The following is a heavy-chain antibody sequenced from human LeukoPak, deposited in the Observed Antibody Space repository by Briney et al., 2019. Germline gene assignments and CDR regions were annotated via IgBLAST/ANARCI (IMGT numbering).Heavy chain of an antibody. CDR3: ASLSDILTGYLTMDV. CDR2: INHSGST. D-gene: IGHD3-9*01. V-gene: IGHV4-34*01. CDR1: GGSFSGYY. Sequence: KPSETLSLTCAVYGGSFSGYYWSWIRQPPGKGLEWIGEINHSGSTNYNPSLKSRVTISVDTSKNQFSLKLSSVTAADTAVYYCASLSDILTGYLTMDVWGQGTTVTVSS. J-gene: IGHJ6*02.